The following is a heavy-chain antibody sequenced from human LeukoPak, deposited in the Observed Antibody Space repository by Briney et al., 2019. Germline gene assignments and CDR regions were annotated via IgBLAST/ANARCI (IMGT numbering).Heavy chain of an antibody. CDR2: TSGSGSST. J-gene: IGHJ4*02. CDR3: ARDHGDYLFDY. V-gene: IGHV3-23*01. CDR1: GFTFSSYA. D-gene: IGHD4-17*01. Sequence: GGSLRLSCAASGFTFSSYALSWVRQAPGKGLEWVSATSGSGSSTYYRDSVKGRFTISRDNSKNTLYLQMNSLRAKDTAVYYCARDHGDYLFDYWGQGTLVTVSS.